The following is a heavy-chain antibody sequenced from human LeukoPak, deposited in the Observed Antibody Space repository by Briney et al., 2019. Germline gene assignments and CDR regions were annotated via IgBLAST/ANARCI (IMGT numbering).Heavy chain of an antibody. CDR1: GFTFSSYA. CDR2: IWYDGSNK. V-gene: IGHV3-33*08. CDR3: ARAAYDSSGYLTL. J-gene: IGHJ4*02. Sequence: GGSLRLSCAASGFTFSSYAMHWVRQAPGKGLEWVAVIWYDGSNKYRADSVKGRFTISRDNSKNKLYLQMNSLRAEDTAVYYCARAAYDSSGYLTLWGQGTLVTVSS. D-gene: IGHD3-22*01.